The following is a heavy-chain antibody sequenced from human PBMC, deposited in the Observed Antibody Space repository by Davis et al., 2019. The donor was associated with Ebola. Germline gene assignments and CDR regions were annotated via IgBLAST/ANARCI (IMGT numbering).Heavy chain of an antibody. CDR2: INHSGST. Sequence: SQTLSLTCAVYGGSFSGYYWSWIRQPPGKGLEWIGEINHSGSTNYKPSLKSRVTISLDTSKNQFSLNLYSVTAADTAVYYCARDLRYDSSGSDYYFYMDVWGKGTTVTVSS. V-gene: IGHV4-34*09. CDR1: GGSFSGYY. J-gene: IGHJ6*03. CDR3: ARDLRYDSSGSDYYFYMDV. D-gene: IGHD3-22*01.